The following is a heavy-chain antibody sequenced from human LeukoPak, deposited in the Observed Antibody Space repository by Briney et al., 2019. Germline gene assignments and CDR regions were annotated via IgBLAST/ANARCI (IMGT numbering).Heavy chain of an antibody. CDR2: IIPIFGTA. CDR3: AREKKEQQLASDAFDI. J-gene: IGHJ3*02. Sequence: SVKVSCKASGGTFSSYAISWVRQAPGQGLEGMGGIIPIFGTANYAQKFQGRVTITADESTSTAYMELSSLRSEDTAVYYCAREKKEQQLASDAFDIWGQGTMVTVSS. D-gene: IGHD6-13*01. CDR1: GGTFSSYA. V-gene: IGHV1-69*01.